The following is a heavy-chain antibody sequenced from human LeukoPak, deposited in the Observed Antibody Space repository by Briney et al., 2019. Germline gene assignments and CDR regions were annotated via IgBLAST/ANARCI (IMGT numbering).Heavy chain of an antibody. Sequence: SSETLSLTCTVSGDSMISYYWSWIRQPARKGLEWIGRVYSTGTTTYNPSLESRVTMSVDTSKNQFSLKLNSVTAADTAVYYCARGLLWFGEGPGAFDIWGQGTMITVSS. V-gene: IGHV4-4*07. J-gene: IGHJ3*02. D-gene: IGHD3-10*01. CDR3: ARGLLWFGEGPGAFDI. CDR1: GDSMISYY. CDR2: VYSTGTT.